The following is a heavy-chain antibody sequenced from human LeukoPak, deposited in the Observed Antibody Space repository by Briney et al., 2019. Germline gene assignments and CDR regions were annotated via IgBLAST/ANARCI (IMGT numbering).Heavy chain of an antibody. V-gene: IGHV3-7*01. Sequence: GGSLRLSCAASGFALSSHWMTWVRQVPGRGPEWVANVNRDGSETYYLDSVKGRFTISRDNAENTLYLQMNSLRVEDTAVYYCVRSAFHAGSGNYYDYWGQGTLVTVSS. J-gene: IGHJ4*02. D-gene: IGHD3-22*01. CDR3: VRSAFHAGSGNYYDY. CDR1: GFALSSHW. CDR2: VNRDGSET.